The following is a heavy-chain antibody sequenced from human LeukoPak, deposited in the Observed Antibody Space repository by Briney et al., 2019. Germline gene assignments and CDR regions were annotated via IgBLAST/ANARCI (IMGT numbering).Heavy chain of an antibody. J-gene: IGHJ3*02. Sequence: PGGSLRLSCAASGFTFSSYSMNWVRQAPGKGLEWVSSISSSSSYIYYADSVRGRFTISRDNAKNTLYLQMDSLRAEDTAVYYCATGNYHAFDIWGQGTMVTVSS. CDR3: ATGNYHAFDI. CDR1: GFTFSSYS. D-gene: IGHD1-7*01. CDR2: ISSSSSYI. V-gene: IGHV3-21*01.